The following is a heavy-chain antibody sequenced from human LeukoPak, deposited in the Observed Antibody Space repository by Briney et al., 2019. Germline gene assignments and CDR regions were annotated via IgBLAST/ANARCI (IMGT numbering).Heavy chain of an antibody. CDR1: GFTFDEYA. D-gene: IGHD3/OR15-3a*01. CDR2: ISWNSGLI. Sequence: PRGSLRLSCAVSGFTFDEYAMHWVRQAPGKGLEWVSGISWNSGLIDYADSVKGRFTISRDNAKNSLYLQMNSLKAEDTAFYYCAKVGIFGLVTYYFDYWGQGTLVTVSS. V-gene: IGHV3-9*01. CDR3: AKVGIFGLVTYYFDY. J-gene: IGHJ4*02.